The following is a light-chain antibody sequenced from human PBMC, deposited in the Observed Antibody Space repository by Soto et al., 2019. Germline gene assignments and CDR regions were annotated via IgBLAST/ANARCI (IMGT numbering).Light chain of an antibody. CDR2: AAS. J-gene: IGKJ3*01. V-gene: IGKV1-39*01. CDR3: QQTFRNPRT. Sequence: DIFLTQSPASLSASVGDRVTITCRANQNIDKYLNWYHQKPGKAPKLLISAASSLQSGVPVRFSGSRSGTEFTLSITNLQPEDFGSYFCQQTFRNPRTFGPGTKLHI. CDR1: QNIDKY.